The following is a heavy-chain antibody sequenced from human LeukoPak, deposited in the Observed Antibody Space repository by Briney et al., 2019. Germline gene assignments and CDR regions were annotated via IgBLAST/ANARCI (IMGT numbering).Heavy chain of an antibody. CDR3: ARVTRSGGAFDI. D-gene: IGHD3-3*01. CDR2: IIPIFGTA. Sequence: SGKVSCKASGGTFSSYAISWVRQAPGQGLEWMGGIIPIFGTANYAQKFQGRVTITADESTSTAYMELSSLRSEDTAVYYCARVTRSGGAFDIWGQGTMVTVSS. V-gene: IGHV1-69*01. CDR1: GGTFSSYA. J-gene: IGHJ3*02.